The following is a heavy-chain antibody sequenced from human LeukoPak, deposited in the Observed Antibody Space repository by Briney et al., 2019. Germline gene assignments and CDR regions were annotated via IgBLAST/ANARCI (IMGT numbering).Heavy chain of an antibody. Sequence: GESLKISCQVSGYSFTTYWIGWVRQMPGKGLEWLGVFYPADSDSRYSPSFQGQVTFSGDKSISTAYLHLSSLKASDTAMYYCTRVVSATVFSPVDYWGQGTLVTVSS. D-gene: IGHD4-17*01. CDR2: FYPADSDS. J-gene: IGHJ4*02. CDR3: TRVVSATVFSPVDY. CDR1: GYSFTTYW. V-gene: IGHV5-51*01.